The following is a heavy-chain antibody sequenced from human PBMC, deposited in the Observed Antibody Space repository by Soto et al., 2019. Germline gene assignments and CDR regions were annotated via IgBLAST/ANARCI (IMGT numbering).Heavy chain of an antibody. V-gene: IGHV4-59*01. D-gene: IGHD2-21*01. J-gene: IGHJ4*02. CDR3: ERVTCYCTSCACPMFDF. CDR1: GDSIKNYF. Sequence: SETLSLTCTVSGDSIKNYFWSWVRQPPGKGLEWIGHLYHSVTTNYSAALKSRVTMSIDQSKNQFSLSLNSVPAADTAVYFCERVTCYCTSCACPMFDFWGQGMWVNVSS. CDR2: LYHSVTT.